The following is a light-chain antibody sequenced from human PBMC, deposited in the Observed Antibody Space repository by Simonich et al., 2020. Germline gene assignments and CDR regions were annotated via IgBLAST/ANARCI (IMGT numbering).Light chain of an antibody. CDR3: QQSYSTPYT. CDR1: QGISSY. Sequence: DIQLTQSPSFLSASVGDRVTITCLASQGISSYLAWNQQKPGKAPKLLIYAASTLQKGVPSSFSGSGSGTEFTLTISSLQPEDFATYYCQQSYSTPYTFGQGTKLEIK. J-gene: IGKJ2*01. V-gene: IGKV1-9*01. CDR2: AAS.